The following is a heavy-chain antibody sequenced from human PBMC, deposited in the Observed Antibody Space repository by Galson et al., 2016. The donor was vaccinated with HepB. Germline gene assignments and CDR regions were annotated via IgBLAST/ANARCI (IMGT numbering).Heavy chain of an antibody. CDR2: KSYSGST. J-gene: IGHJ3*02. CDR3: ARGESGFGDAFDI. D-gene: IGHD3-22*01. V-gene: IGHV4-31*02. Sequence: LEWIGYKSYSGSTYSNPSLKSRLTILVDTSKNQFSLNLTSVTAADTAVYFCARGESGFGDAFDIWGQGTMVAVSS.